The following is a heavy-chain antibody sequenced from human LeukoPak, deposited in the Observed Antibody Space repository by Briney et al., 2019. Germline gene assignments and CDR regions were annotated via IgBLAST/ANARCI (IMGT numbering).Heavy chain of an antibody. V-gene: IGHV3-66*01. CDR1: GFTVSNNY. CDR2: IYSGGST. Sequence: TGGSLRLSCAASGFTVSNNYMSWVRQAPGKGLEWVSVIYSGGSTYYADSVKGRFTISRDNSKNTLYLQMDSLRAEDTAVYYCARGMRHSSGWWIFDYWGQGTLVTVSS. D-gene: IGHD6-19*01. J-gene: IGHJ4*02. CDR3: ARGMRHSSGWWIFDY.